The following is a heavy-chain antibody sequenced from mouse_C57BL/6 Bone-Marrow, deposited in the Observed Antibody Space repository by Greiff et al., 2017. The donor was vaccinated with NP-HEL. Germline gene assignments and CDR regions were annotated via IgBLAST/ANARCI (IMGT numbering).Heavy chain of an antibody. J-gene: IGHJ1*03. D-gene: IGHD2-3*01. CDR3: TTEGYFGYFDV. Sequence: VQLQQSGAELVRPGASVKLSCTASGFNIKDYYMHWVKQRPEQGLEWIGRIDPEDGDTEYAPKFQGKATLTAYTSSNTAYLQLSSLTSEDTAVYYCTTEGYFGYFDVWGTGTTVTVSS. V-gene: IGHV14-1*01. CDR1: GFNIKDYY. CDR2: IDPEDGDT.